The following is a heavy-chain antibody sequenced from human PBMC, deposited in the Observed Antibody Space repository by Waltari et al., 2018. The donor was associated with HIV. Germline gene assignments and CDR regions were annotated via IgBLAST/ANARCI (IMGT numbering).Heavy chain of an antibody. CDR1: VFTFSSTW. CDR3: RIAVAGTSFDY. CDR2: IKQDGSEK. J-gene: IGHJ4*02. Sequence: EVQLVESGGGLVQPGGSLRLSCGASVFTFSSTWTRLVRQAPGKGLEWVANIKQDGSEKYYVDSVKGRFTISRDNAKNSLYLQMNSLRAEDTAVYYCRIAVAGTSFDYWGQGTLVTVSS. D-gene: IGHD6-19*01. V-gene: IGHV3-7*01.